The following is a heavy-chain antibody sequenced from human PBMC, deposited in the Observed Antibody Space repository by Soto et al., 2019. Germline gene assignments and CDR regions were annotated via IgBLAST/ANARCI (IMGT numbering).Heavy chain of an antibody. D-gene: IGHD3-22*01. Sequence: SETLSLTCAVSGGSISSSNWWSWVRQPPGKGLEWIGEIYHSGSTNYNPSLKSRVTISVDKSKNQFSLKLSSVTAADTAVYYCARGDYDSRGYYYGMDVWGQGTTVTVS. V-gene: IGHV4-4*02. CDR3: ARGDYDSRGYYYGMDV. CDR2: IYHSGST. CDR1: GGSISSSNW. J-gene: IGHJ6*02.